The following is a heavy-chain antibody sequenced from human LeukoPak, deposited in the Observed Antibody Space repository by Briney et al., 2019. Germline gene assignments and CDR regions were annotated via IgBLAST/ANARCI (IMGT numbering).Heavy chain of an antibody. CDR1: GFTFDDYD. J-gene: IGHJ5*02. CDR3: AKGVVRGVISWFDP. V-gene: IGHV3-20*04. D-gene: IGHD3-10*01. CDR2: INWNGDST. Sequence: GGSLRLSCAASGFTFDDYDMSWVRHAPGKGLEWVSGINWNGDSTGYADSVKGRFIISRDNAKNSLYLQMNSLRADDTAVYYCAKGVVRGVISWFDPWGQGTLVTVSS.